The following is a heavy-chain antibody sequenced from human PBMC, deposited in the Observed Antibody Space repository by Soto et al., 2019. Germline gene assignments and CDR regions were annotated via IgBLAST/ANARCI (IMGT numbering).Heavy chain of an antibody. Sequence: SETLSLTCTVSGGSISGYYWSWIRQPPGKGLEWIGYIYYSGNTNYNPSLKSRITISLDTSKNQFSLKLSTVTAADTAVYYCARHGTYSNRLYSFDVWGQGTMVTVSS. CDR1: GGSISGYY. D-gene: IGHD4-4*01. J-gene: IGHJ3*01. V-gene: IGHV4-59*08. CDR3: ARHGTYSNRLYSFDV. CDR2: IYYSGNT.